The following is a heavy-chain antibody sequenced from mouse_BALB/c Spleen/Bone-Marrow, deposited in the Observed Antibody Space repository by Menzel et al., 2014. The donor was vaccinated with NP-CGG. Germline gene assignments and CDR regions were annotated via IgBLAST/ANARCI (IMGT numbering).Heavy chain of an antibody. CDR3: ARGGVRWNYYAMDY. J-gene: IGHJ4*01. Sequence: VQLQQSGPELVKPGASVKMSCKASGYTFSSYVMRWVDQKPGQGLEWIGYINPYNDGTKYNEKFKGKATLTSDKSSSTAYMELSSLTSEDSAVYYCARGGVRWNYYAMDYWGQGTSVTVSS. CDR1: GYTFSSYV. CDR2: INPYNDGT. V-gene: IGHV1-14*01. D-gene: IGHD2-14*01.